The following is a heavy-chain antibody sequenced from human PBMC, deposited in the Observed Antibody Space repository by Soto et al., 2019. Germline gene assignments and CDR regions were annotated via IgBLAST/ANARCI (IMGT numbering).Heavy chain of an antibody. Sequence: SEPLCLTCTVSDGSSSGGGYYWSCIRKHPGKGLEWIGYIYYSGSTYYNPSLKSRVTISVDTSKNQFSLKLSSVTAADTAVYYCASDRQERLLYYYHGMDVWGQGTTVTGSS. CDR3: ASDRQERLLYYYHGMDV. V-gene: IGHV4-31*03. CDR2: IYYSGST. J-gene: IGHJ6*02. D-gene: IGHD1-1*01. CDR1: DGSSSGGGYY.